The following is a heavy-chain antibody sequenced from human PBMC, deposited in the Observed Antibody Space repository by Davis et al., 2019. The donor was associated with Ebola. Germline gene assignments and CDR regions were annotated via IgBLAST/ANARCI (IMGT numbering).Heavy chain of an antibody. CDR2: AFFRSKWHF. V-gene: IGHV6-1*01. D-gene: IGHD1-26*01. CDR3: ARDGGSYQNSYGMDV. Sequence: SQTLSLTCAISGDTVSIYSAAWSWFRQSPSRGLEWLGRAFFRSKWHFNYAVSVESRINISPDTSKNQFSLLLDSVTPEDTAVYYCARDGGSYQNSYGMDVWGQGTTVTVSS. CDR1: GDTVSIYSAA. J-gene: IGHJ6*02.